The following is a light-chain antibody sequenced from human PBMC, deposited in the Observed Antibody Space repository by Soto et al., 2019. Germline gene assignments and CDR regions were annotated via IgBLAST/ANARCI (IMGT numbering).Light chain of an antibody. CDR3: LQDHDYPRT. V-gene: IGKV1-6*01. J-gene: IGKJ1*01. Sequence: ATQMTQSPSSLSASVGDRVTIACRASQGIRTELGWYQQKAGEAPKLLIYAASTLQSGVPPRFSGSGSGTDFTLTFSSLQPEDFATYYCLQDHDYPRTFGQGTKVEMK. CDR1: QGIRTE. CDR2: AAS.